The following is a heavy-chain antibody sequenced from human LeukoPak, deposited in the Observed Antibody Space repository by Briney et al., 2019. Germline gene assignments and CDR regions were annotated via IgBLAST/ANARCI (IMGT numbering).Heavy chain of an antibody. CDR2: IYYSGST. D-gene: IGHD6-19*01. J-gene: IGHJ6*04. Sequence: ETLSLTCTVSGGSISSYYWSWIRQPPGKGLEWIGYIYYSGSTNYNPSLKSRVTISVDTSKNQFSLKLSSVTAADTAVYYCARWQQWLVPTQGMDVWGKGTTVTVSS. V-gene: IGHV4-59*01. CDR1: GGSISSYY. CDR3: ARWQQWLVPTQGMDV.